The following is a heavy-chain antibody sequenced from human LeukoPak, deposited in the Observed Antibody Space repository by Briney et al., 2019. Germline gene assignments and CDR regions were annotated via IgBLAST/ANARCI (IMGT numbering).Heavy chain of an antibody. CDR2: IIPILGIA. CDR1: GGTFSSYA. D-gene: IGHD3-10*01. V-gene: IGHV1-69*04. CDR3: ARIAPYYYGSGSYYNVIGWFDP. Sequence: SVKVSCKASGGTFSSYAISWVRQAPGQGLEWMGRIIPILGIANYAQKFQGRVTITADKSTSTAYMELSSLRSEDTAVYYCARIAPYYYGSGSYYNVIGWFDPWGQGTLVTVSS. J-gene: IGHJ5*02.